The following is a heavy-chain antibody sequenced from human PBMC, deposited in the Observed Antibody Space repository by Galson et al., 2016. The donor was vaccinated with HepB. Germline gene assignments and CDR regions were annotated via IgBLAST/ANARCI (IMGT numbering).Heavy chain of an antibody. J-gene: IGHJ6*02. CDR1: GFTFRSYA. Sequence: SLRLSCAVSGFTFRSYAMHWVRQAPGKGLEWVALIWYDGSKKYYADSVKGRFTISRDNSKNTLYLQMNSLRAEDTAVYYCARSQAEERRESRVRGVFIWGDYYAMDVWGRGTTVIVSS. V-gene: IGHV3-33*01. CDR2: IWYDGSKK. D-gene: IGHD3-10*01. CDR3: ARSQAEERRESRVRGVFIWGDYYAMDV.